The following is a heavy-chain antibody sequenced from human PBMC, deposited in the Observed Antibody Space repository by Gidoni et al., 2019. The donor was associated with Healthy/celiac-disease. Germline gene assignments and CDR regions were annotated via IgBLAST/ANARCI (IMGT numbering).Heavy chain of an antibody. D-gene: IGHD4-17*01. V-gene: IGHV3-49*03. J-gene: IGHJ6*03. CDR1: GFTFGDYD. CDR3: PIYPAYGDTRGSYYYYYMDV. CDR2: ISSKAYGATT. Sequence: EVQLVASGGGLVQQGRSRRSSCTASGFTFGDYDMRWFRQAPGKGLEWVVFISSKAYGATTAYAASVKGRFTISRAAAKRTAYLQMNTLKTEDTAVYYCPIYPAYGDTRGSYYYYYMDVWVKGTTVTVAS.